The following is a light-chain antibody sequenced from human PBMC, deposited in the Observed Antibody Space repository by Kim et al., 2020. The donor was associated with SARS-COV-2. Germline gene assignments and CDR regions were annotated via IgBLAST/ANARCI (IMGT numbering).Light chain of an antibody. J-gene: IGKJ2*01. V-gene: IGKV1-5*03. Sequence: DIQMTQSPSTLSASVGDRVTITCRASQSISSWLAWYQQKPGKAPKLLIYKASSLESGVPSRFSGSGSGTGFTLTISSLQPDDFATYYGQQYNSYSPYTFGQGTKLEI. CDR1: QSISSW. CDR2: KAS. CDR3: QQYNSYSPYT.